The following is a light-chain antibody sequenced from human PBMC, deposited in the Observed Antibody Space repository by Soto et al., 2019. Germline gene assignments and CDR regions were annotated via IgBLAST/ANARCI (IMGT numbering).Light chain of an antibody. J-gene: IGKJ5*01. CDR3: QQANTFPS. Sequence: DIQMTQSPSSVSASVGDRVTITSRASQDVSNWLAWYQQKPGKAPQLLISGASSLQSGVPSRFSGSGSGTDFSLTISSLQPEDFATYFCQQANTFPSFGQGTRLEIK. CDR2: GAS. V-gene: IGKV1-12*02. CDR1: QDVSNW.